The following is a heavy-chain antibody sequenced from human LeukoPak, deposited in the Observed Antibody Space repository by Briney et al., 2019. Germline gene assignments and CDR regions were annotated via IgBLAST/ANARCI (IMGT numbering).Heavy chain of an antibody. CDR3: ARSYGSGSYTDY. CDR2: IYYSGST. Sequence: SETLSLTCTVSGGSISSYYWSWLRQPPGKGLEWIGYIYYSGSTNYNPSLKSRVTISVDTSKNQFSLKLSSVTAADTAVYYCARSYGSGSYTDYWGQGTLVTVSS. D-gene: IGHD3-10*01. V-gene: IGHV4-59*01. J-gene: IGHJ4*02. CDR1: GGSISSYY.